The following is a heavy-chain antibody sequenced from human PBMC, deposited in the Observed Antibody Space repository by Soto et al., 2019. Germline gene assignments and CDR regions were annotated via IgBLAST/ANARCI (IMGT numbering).Heavy chain of an antibody. CDR2: IYYSGIT. D-gene: IGHD1-20*01. CDR3: ARYKSNYYYGMDV. CDR1: GGSISIYY. J-gene: IGHJ6*02. V-gene: IGHV4-59*01. Sequence: QVQLQESGPGLVKPSETLSLTCTVSGGSISIYYWSWIRKPPGKGLEGIGYIYYSGITNYNPSLKSRVTISVDTSKNQFSLKLSSVTAADTAVYYCARYKSNYYYGMDVWGQGTTVTVSS.